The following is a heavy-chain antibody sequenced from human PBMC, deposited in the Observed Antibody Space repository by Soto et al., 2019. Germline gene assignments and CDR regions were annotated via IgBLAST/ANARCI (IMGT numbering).Heavy chain of an antibody. Sequence: PSETLSLTCTVSGGSTSSSSYYWGWIRQPPGKGLEWIGSIYYSGSTYYNPSLKSRVTISVDTSKNQFSLKLSSVTAADTAVYYCARQGGGGYGYGYYYYYGMDVWGQGTTVTVSS. CDR1: GGSTSSSSYY. CDR2: IYYSGST. CDR3: ARQGGGGYGYGYYYYYGMDV. V-gene: IGHV4-39*01. J-gene: IGHJ6*02. D-gene: IGHD5-18*01.